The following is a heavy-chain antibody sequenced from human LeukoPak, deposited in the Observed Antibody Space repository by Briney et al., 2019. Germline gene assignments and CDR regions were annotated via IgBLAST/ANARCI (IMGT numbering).Heavy chain of an antibody. J-gene: IGHJ4*02. CDR2: IKSKTDGGTT. Sequence: SGGSLRLSCAASGFTFSNVWMSWVRQAPGKGLEWVGRIKSKTDGGTTDYAAPVKGRFTISRDDSKNTLYLRINSLETEDTAVYYCTTVANGGDFDYWGQGTLVTVSS. CDR3: TTVANGGDFDY. CDR1: GFTFSNVW. D-gene: IGHD3-16*01. V-gene: IGHV3-15*01.